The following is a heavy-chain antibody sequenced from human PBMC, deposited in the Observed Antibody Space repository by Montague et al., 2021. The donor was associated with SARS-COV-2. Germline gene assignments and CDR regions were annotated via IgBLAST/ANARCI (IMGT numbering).Heavy chain of an antibody. CDR3: ARGVSITIFGVVGWFDP. D-gene: IGHD3-3*01. V-gene: IGHV4-31*03. CDR2: INYSGST. CDR1: GGSISSGGYY. Sequence: TLSLTCTVSGGSISSGGYYWSWIRQHPGKDLEWIGYINYSGSTYYNPSLKSRVSISVDTSKNQFSLKLSSVTAADTAVYYCARGVSITIFGVVGWFDPWGQGTLVTVSS. J-gene: IGHJ5*02.